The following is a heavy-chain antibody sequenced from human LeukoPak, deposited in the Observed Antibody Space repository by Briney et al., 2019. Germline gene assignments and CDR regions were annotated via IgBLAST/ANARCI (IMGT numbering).Heavy chain of an antibody. V-gene: IGHV3-53*01. CDR2: IYRDGQT. J-gene: IGHJ4*02. D-gene: IGHD2-21*02. CDR1: GIVVSSNY. Sequence: GGSLRLSCGVSGIVVSSNYMNWVRQAPGKGLGWVSVIYRDGQTYYADSVKGRFTISRDSSKNIVYLQMDSLRAEDTAVYYCARQRLRGRAQIFDYWGQGTLVTVSS. CDR3: ARQRLRGRAQIFDY.